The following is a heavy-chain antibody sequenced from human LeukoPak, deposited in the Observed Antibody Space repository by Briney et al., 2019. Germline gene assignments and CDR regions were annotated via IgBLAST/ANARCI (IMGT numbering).Heavy chain of an antibody. CDR3: ARDLNLGTTDSY. Sequence: PGGSLRLSCAASGFTFTAYGMHWVRQAPGKGLEWLAVISFDESGQYYADSVKGRFTISRDDSKNMLYLQMNSLRVEDTAVYYCARDLNLGTTDSYWGQGTLVTISS. V-gene: IGHV3-30*03. D-gene: IGHD4-4*01. CDR1: GFTFTAYG. CDR2: ISFDESGQ. J-gene: IGHJ4*02.